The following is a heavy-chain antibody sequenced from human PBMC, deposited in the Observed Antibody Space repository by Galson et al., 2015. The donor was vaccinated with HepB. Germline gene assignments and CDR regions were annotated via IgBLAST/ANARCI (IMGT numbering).Heavy chain of an antibody. J-gene: IGHJ6*02. Sequence: SLRLSCAASGFTFSSYWMNWVRQAPGKGLEWVAHINQDESSKYCVDSVKGRFTISRDNAKNSVYLQLDSLRAEDTAVYYCARRISLVRGIITKPDYYYGMDVWCQGTTVTVAS. D-gene: IGHD3-10*01. CDR3: ARRISLVRGIITKPDYYYGMDV. V-gene: IGHV3-7*03. CDR2: INQDESSK. CDR1: GFTFSSYW.